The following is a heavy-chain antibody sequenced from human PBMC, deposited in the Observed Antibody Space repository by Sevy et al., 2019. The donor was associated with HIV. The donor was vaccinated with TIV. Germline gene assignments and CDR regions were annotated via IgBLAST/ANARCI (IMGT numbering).Heavy chain of an antibody. D-gene: IGHD3-3*01. J-gene: IGHJ6*02. V-gene: IGHV3-48*03. Sequence: GSLRLSCAASGFTFSSYEMNWVRQAPGKGLEWVSYISSSGSTIYYADSVKGRFTISRDNAKNSLYLQMNSLRAEDTAVYYCAREGTHYDFWSGYPPPHYYYYGMDVWGQGTTVTVSS. CDR3: AREGTHYDFWSGYPPPHYYYYGMDV. CDR2: ISSSGSTI. CDR1: GFTFSSYE.